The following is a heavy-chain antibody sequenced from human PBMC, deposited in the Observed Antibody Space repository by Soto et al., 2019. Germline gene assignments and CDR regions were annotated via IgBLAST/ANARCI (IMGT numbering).Heavy chain of an antibody. J-gene: IGHJ1*01. CDR2: IYYSGST. D-gene: IGHD4-17*01. CDR1: GGSISSYY. Sequence: ASETLSLTCTVSGGSISSYYWSWIRQPPGKGLEWIGYIYYSGSTNYNPSLKSRVTISVDTSKNQFSLKLSSVTAADTAVYYCARGIDYGDYAEHFQHWGQGTLVTVSS. V-gene: IGHV4-59*08. CDR3: ARGIDYGDYAEHFQH.